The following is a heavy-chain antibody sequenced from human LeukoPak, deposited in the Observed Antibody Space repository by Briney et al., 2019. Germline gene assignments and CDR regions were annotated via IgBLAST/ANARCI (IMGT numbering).Heavy chain of an antibody. V-gene: IGHV1-69*05. CDR2: IIPIFGTA. J-gene: IGHJ5*02. D-gene: IGHD1-26*01. Sequence: SVKVSCKASGGTFSSYPISWVRQAPGQGLEWMGRIIPIFGTAKYAQKFQDRVTITTDESTSTAYMELSSLRSEDTAVYYCARRLREGGFDPWGQGTLVTVSS. CDR1: GGTFSSYP. CDR3: ARRLREGGFDP.